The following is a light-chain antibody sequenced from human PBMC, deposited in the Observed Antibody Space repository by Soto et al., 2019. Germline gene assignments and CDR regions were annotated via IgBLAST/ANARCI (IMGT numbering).Light chain of an antibody. J-gene: IGLJ2*01. Sequence: QSALTQPASVSGSPGQSITISCTGTNSDIGRYKFVSWYVQYPGEAPKLLIYGVTNRPSGISNRFFGSKSGNTASLTISGLQAEDEADYYCSSYTGGREYLIFGGGTKLTVL. V-gene: IGLV2-14*01. CDR3: SSYTGGREYLI. CDR1: NSDIGRYKF. CDR2: GVT.